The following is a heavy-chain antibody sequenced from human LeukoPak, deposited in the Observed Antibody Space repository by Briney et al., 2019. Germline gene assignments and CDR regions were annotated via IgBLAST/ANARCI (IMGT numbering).Heavy chain of an antibody. V-gene: IGHV1-69*10. CDR2: FIPMLGTA. CDR3: AAIPVFGVVLHQEPV. Sequence: SVKVSCKASGYTFTGYYMHWVRQAPGQGLEWMGVFIPMLGTANSTQKFQGRVTITADISTNTAYMELSSLRSEDTAVYFCAAIPVFGVVLHQEPVWGKGTTVTVSS. CDR1: GYTFTGYY. D-gene: IGHD3-3*01. J-gene: IGHJ6*04.